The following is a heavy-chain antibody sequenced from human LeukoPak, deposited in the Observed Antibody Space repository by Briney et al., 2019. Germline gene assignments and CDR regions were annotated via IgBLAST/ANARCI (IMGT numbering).Heavy chain of an antibody. CDR3: AKDLPPSSGMDV. Sequence: GRSLRLSCAASGFTFSSYGMHWVRQAPGKGLEGVAVISYDGSNKYYADAVKGRFTISRDNSKNTLYLQMTRLRAEDTPVYYCAKDLPPSSGMDVWGKGTTVTVSS. CDR2: ISYDGSNK. V-gene: IGHV3-30*18. CDR1: GFTFSSYG. J-gene: IGHJ6*04.